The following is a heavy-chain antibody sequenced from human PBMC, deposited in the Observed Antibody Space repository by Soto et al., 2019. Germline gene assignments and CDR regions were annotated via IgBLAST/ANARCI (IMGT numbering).Heavy chain of an antibody. D-gene: IGHD6-19*01. CDR1: GFTFSIYS. CDR3: ARSVEGHFDY. J-gene: IGHJ4*02. V-gene: IGHV3-48*02. Sequence: EVQLVESGGGLVQPGGSLRLSCAASGFTFSIYSMNWVRQAPGKGLEWFSYITSDTLTIKYTDSVKGRFTISRDNAKNSLDLQMNSLRDEDTAVYFCARSVEGHFDYWGQGTVVTVSS. CDR2: ITSDTLTI.